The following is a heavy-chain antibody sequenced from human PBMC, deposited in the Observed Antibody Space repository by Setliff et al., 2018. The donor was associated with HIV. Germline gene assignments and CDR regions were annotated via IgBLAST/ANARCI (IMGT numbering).Heavy chain of an antibody. V-gene: IGHV1-2*02. Sequence: ASVKVSCKASGYSFTGYYMHWMRQAPGQGLEWMGWINPNSGGTYYAQNFQGRVTMTRDTSINTAYMELSRLRSDDTAVYYCARDDHGDPFDYWGQGTLVTVS. CDR1: GYSFTGYY. D-gene: IGHD4-17*01. CDR3: ARDDHGDPFDY. CDR2: INPNSGGT. J-gene: IGHJ4*02.